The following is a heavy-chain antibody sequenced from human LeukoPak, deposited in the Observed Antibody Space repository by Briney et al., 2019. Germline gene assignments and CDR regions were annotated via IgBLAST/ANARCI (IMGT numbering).Heavy chain of an antibody. CDR3: AREGTYYDSSGYYDY. J-gene: IGHJ4*02. CDR1: GYTFTSYG. V-gene: IGHV1-18*01. CDR2: ISAYNGNT. D-gene: IGHD3-22*01. Sequence: GASVKVSCKASGYTFTSYGISWVRQAPGQGLEWMGWISAYNGNTNYAQKLQGRVTMTTDTSTSTAYMELRSLRSDDTAAYYCAREGTYYDSSGYYDYWGQGTLVTVSS.